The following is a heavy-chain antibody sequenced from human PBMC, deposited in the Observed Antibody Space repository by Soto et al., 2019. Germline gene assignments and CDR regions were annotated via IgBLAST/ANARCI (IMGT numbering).Heavy chain of an antibody. CDR3: ATLRFCTSSSCYGREGGY. J-gene: IGHJ4*02. Sequence: ESGGGLVQPGGSLRLSCAASGFTFSSYAMSWVRQVPGKGLEWVSAISGTGANTYYADSVKGRFTISRDNSKNTLYLQMNSLRADDAAVYYCATLRFCTSSSCYGREGGYWGQGTLVTVSS. V-gene: IGHV3-23*01. CDR2: ISGTGANT. D-gene: IGHD2-2*01. CDR1: GFTFSSYA.